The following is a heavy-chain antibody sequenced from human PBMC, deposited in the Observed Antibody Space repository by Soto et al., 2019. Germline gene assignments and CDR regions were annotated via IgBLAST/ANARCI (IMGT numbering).Heavy chain of an antibody. V-gene: IGHV3-23*01. CDR1: GFTFSSYA. CDR2: ISGSGGST. D-gene: IGHD1-20*01. J-gene: IGHJ6*03. Sequence: TGGSLRLSCAASGFTFSSYAMSWVRQAPGKGLEWVSAISGSGGSTYYADSVKGRFTISRDNSKNTLYLQMNSLRAEDTAVYYCARAGYDWSYYYYYYMDVWGKGTTVTVS. CDR3: ARAGYDWSYYYYYYMDV.